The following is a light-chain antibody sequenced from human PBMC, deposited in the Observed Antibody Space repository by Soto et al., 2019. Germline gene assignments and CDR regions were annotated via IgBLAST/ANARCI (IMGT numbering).Light chain of an antibody. CDR2: GAS. CDR3: QQHINWPLT. J-gene: IGKJ4*01. Sequence: EIVLTQSPATLSLSPGERATLSCRASQSVSSYLAWYQQKPGQAPRLLIYGASSRATGIPARFSGSGSGADFTLTISSLEPEDFALYYCQQHINWPLTFGGGTTVDIK. CDR1: QSVSSY. V-gene: IGKV3-11*01.